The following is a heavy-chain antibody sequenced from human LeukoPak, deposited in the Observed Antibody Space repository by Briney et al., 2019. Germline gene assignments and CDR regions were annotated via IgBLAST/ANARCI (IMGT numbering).Heavy chain of an antibody. CDR1: GGSFSGYY. CDR3: ARAPSDTSGAWGRLDY. J-gene: IGHJ4*02. Sequence: PSETLSLTCAVYGGSFSGYYWSWIRQPPGKGLEWIGEINHRGSTNYNPSLKSRVTISVDTSKNQFSLKLSSVTAADTAVYYCARAPSDTSGAWGRLDYWGQGTLVTVSS. CDR2: INHRGST. D-gene: IGHD3-22*01. V-gene: IGHV4-34*01.